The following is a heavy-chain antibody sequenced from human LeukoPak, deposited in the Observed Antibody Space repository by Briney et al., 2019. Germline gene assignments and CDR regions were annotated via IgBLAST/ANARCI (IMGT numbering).Heavy chain of an antibody. CDR3: AREWIQVYYFDY. V-gene: IGHV4-34*01. CDR1: GGSFSGYY. Sequence: SETLSLTCAVYGGSFSGYYWSWIRQPPGKGLEWIGEINHSGSTNYNPSLKSRVTISVDTSKNQFSLKLSSVTAADTAVYYCAREWIQVYYFDYWGQGTLVTVSS. CDR2: INHSGST. J-gene: IGHJ4*02. D-gene: IGHD5-18*01.